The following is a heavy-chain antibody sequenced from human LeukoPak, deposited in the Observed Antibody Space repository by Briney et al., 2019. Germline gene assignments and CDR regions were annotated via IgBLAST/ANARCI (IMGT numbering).Heavy chain of an antibody. D-gene: IGHD2-2*01. J-gene: IGHJ5*02. CDR2: ISGSGGST. CDR3: AKAGDIVVVPAAIVFDP. V-gene: IGHV3-23*01. Sequence: GGSLRLSCAASGFTFSSYAMSWVRQAPGKGLEWVSAISGSGGSTYYADSVKGRFTISRDNSKNTLYLQMNSLGAEDTAVYYCAKAGDIVVVPAAIVFDPWGQGTLVTVSS. CDR1: GFTFSSYA.